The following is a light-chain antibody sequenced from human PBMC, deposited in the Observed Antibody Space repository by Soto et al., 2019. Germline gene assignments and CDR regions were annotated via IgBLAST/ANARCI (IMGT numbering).Light chain of an antibody. CDR3: SSFGSSSRLEG. Sequence: QSVLTQPASVSGSPGQSITISCTGVSSDSGGYQYVSWYQQHPGKAPKLLIYDVSNRPSGVSNRFSGSESGTTASLTISGLQADDEAYYYCSSFGSSSRLEGFGTGTKLTVL. CDR1: SSDSGGYQY. J-gene: IGLJ1*01. V-gene: IGLV2-14*03. CDR2: DVS.